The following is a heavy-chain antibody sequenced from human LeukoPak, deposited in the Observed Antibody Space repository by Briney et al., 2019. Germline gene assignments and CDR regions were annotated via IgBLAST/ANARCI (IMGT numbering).Heavy chain of an antibody. Sequence: SDTLPLTCAVCRYFISSGYYWGWIRQPPGNGLAWIGSIYHSGSTYYNPSLKSRVTISVDTSKNQFSLKLSSVTAADTAVYYCARAGSFFLLGDYGFDPWGQGTLVTVSS. D-gene: IGHD4-17*01. CDR1: RYFISSGYY. J-gene: IGHJ5*02. CDR3: ARAGSFFLLGDYGFDP. V-gene: IGHV4-38-2*01. CDR2: IYHSGST.